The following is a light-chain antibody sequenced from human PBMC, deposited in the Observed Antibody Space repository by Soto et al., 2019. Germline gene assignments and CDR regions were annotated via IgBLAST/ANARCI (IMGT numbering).Light chain of an antibody. CDR2: EVS. V-gene: IGLV2-14*01. CDR3: SSYATSSTLAV. Sequence: QSALTQPASVSGSPGQSITISCTGTSSDVGAYNYVSWYQQHPGKAPKLMIYEVSNRPSGVSNRFSGSKSGNTASLTISGLQADDEADYYCSSYATSSTLAVFGGGTKLTVL. J-gene: IGLJ3*02. CDR1: SSDVGAYNY.